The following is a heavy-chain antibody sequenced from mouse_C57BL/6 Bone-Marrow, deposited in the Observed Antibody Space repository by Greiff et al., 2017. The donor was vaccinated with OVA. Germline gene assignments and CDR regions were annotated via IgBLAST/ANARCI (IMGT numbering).Heavy chain of an antibody. CDR2: IYPGDGDT. Sequence: VKLEESGAELVKPGASVKISCKASGYAFSSYWMNWVKQRPGKGLEWIGQIYPGDGDTNYNGKFKGKATLTADKSSSTAYMQLSSLTSEDSAVYFCARMDYYGPYAMDYWGQGTSVTVSS. CDR3: ARMDYYGPYAMDY. CDR1: GYAFSSYW. J-gene: IGHJ4*01. V-gene: IGHV1-80*01. D-gene: IGHD1-2*01.